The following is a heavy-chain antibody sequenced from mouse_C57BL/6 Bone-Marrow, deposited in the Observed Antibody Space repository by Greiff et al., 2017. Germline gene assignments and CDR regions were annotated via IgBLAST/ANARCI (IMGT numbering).Heavy chain of an antibody. Sequence: VKLMESGAELARPGASVKLSCKASGYTFTSYGISWVKQRTGQGLEWIGEIYPRSGNTYYNEKFKGKATLTADKSSSTAYMELRSLTSEDSAVYFGARSDGYRAMDYWGQGTSVTVSS. D-gene: IGHD2-3*01. CDR3: ARSDGYRAMDY. V-gene: IGHV1-81*01. CDR2: IYPRSGNT. CDR1: GYTFTSYG. J-gene: IGHJ4*01.